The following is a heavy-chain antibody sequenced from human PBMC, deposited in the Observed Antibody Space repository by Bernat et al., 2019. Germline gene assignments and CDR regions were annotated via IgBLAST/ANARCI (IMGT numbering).Heavy chain of an antibody. J-gene: IGHJ3*02. D-gene: IGHD3-16*02. V-gene: IGHV1-18*01. Sequence: QVQLVQSGAEVKKPGASVKVSCNASGYTFTSYGISWVRQAPGQGLEWMGWISAYNGNTNYAQKRQGRVTMTTDTSTSTAYMELRSLGSDDTAVYYCATLRGSYRYTGAFDIWGQGTMVTVSS. CDR2: ISAYNGNT. CDR1: GYTFTSYG. CDR3: ATLRGSYRYTGAFDI.